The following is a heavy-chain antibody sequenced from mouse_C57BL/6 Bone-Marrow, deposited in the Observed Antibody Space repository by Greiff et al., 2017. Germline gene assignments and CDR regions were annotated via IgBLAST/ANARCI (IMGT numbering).Heavy chain of an antibody. CDR1: GFSLTNYA. D-gene: IGHD1-1*01. V-gene: IGHV2-9-1*01. Sequence: QVQLKESEPGLVAPSQSLSITCTVSGFSLTNYAISWVRQPPEQGLEWLGVIWTGGGTNYNSALKSRLSISKDNSKSQVVLKMNSLQTDDTARYYCARKSSYAMDYWGQGTSVTVAS. CDR2: IWTGGGT. J-gene: IGHJ4*01. CDR3: ARKSSYAMDY.